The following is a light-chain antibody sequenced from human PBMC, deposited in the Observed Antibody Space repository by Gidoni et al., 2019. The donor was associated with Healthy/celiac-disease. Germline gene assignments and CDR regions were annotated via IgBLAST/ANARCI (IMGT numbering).Light chain of an antibody. J-gene: IGLJ2*01. CDR1: ALPQQY. V-gene: IGLV3-25*03. CDR2: KDS. CDR3: QSADNSGTYRV. Sequence: SYELTQPPSVSVSPGQTAMTTCSADALPQQYAYWYQQKPGRAPMLVIYKDSDRPSGIPERFSGSSSGTTVTLTISGVQAEDEADYYCQSADNSGTYRVFGGGTKLTVL.